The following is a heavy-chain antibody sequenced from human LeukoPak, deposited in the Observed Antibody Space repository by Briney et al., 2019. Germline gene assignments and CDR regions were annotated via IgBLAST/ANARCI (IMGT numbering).Heavy chain of an antibody. CDR1: GYTFTSYG. Sequence: ASVKVSCKASGYTFTSYGISWVRQAPGQGLEWMGWISAYNGNTNYAQKLQGRVTMTTDTSTSTAYMELRSLRSDDTAVYYCARRVVPAARTYNCFDPWGRGTLSPSPQ. V-gene: IGHV1-18*01. CDR2: ISAYNGNT. D-gene: IGHD2-2*01. CDR3: ARRVVPAARTYNCFDP. J-gene: IGHJ5*02.